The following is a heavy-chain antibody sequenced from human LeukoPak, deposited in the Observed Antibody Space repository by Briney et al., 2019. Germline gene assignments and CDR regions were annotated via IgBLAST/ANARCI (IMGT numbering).Heavy chain of an antibody. J-gene: IGHJ4*02. CDR2: INQDGSET. V-gene: IGHV3-7*01. CDR3: VRSLQKFGTRDY. Sequence: GGSLTLSCAGSEFIFGAYWMTWARQAPGKGLEWVAHINQDGSETYYMDSVKGRFTISRDNAKKSVFLQMNSLTAEDTALYYCVRSLQKFGTRDYWGQGTLVTVSS. CDR1: EFIFGAYW. D-gene: IGHD3-10*01.